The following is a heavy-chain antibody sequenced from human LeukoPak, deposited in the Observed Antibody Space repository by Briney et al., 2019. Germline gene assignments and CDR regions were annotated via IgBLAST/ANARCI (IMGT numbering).Heavy chain of an antibody. CDR3: AREKAYYYDP. J-gene: IGHJ4*02. CDR1: GGSISSSKYY. V-gene: IGHV4-39*07. Sequence: SETLSLTCTVSGGSISSSKYYWGWIRQPPGKGLEWIGTIFNSGSTHYNPSLKSRVTISVDTSKNQFSLKLKSVTAADTAVYYCAREKAYYYDPWGQGTLVTVSS. CDR2: IFNSGST. D-gene: IGHD3-22*01.